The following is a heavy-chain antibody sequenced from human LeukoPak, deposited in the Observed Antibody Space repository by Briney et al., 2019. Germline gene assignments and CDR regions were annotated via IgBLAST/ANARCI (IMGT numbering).Heavy chain of an antibody. D-gene: IGHD3-22*01. CDR2: IYSGGST. V-gene: IGHV3-66*02. CDR1: GFTVSSNY. Sequence: GGSLRLSCAASGFTVSSNYMGWVRQAPGKGLEWVSVIYSGGSTYYPDSVKGRFTISRDNSQNTLYRQMDSLRAEDTAVYYCARLYDSSGYGAFDIWGQGTMVTVSS. CDR3: ARLYDSSGYGAFDI. J-gene: IGHJ3*02.